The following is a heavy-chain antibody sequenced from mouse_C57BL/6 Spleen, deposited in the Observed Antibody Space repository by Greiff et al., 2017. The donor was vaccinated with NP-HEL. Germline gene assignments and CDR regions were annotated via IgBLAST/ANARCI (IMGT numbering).Heavy chain of an antibody. CDR3: ARGPYGSSSRYAMDY. Sequence: QVQLQQPGAELVRPGTSVKLSCKASGYTFTSYWMHWVKQRPGQGLEWIGVIDPSDSYTNYNQKFKGKATLTVDTSSSTAYMQLSSLTSEDSAVYYCARGPYGSSSRYAMDYWGQGTSVTVSS. V-gene: IGHV1-59*01. CDR2: IDPSDSYT. CDR1: GYTFTSYW. D-gene: IGHD1-1*01. J-gene: IGHJ4*01.